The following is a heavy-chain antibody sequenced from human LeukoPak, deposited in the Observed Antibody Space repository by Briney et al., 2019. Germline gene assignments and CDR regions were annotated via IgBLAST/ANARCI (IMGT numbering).Heavy chain of an antibody. J-gene: IGHJ5*02. D-gene: IGHD3-22*01. V-gene: IGHV4-39*01. CDR1: GGSISSSSYY. CDR2: IYYSGST. Sequence: SETLSLTCTVSGGSISSSSYYWGWIRQPPGKGLEWIGSIYYSGSTYYNPSLKSRVTISVDTSKNQFSLKLSSVTAADTAVYYCARLNTLIAFDPWGQGTLVTVSS. CDR3: ARLNTLIAFDP.